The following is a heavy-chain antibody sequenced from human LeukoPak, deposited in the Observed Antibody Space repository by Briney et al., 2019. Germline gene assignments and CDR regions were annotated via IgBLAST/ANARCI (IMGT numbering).Heavy chain of an antibody. Sequence: GGSLRLSCAASGFTFSSYAMSWVRQAPGKGLEWVSAITSSGTSTYYADSVKGRFTISRDNTKNTLYLQMNSLRVEDTAVYYCARGGTRAYYYYMDVWGKGATVTVSS. CDR3: ARGGTRAYYYYMDV. CDR2: ITSSGTST. CDR1: GFTFSSYA. J-gene: IGHJ6*03. V-gene: IGHV3-23*01.